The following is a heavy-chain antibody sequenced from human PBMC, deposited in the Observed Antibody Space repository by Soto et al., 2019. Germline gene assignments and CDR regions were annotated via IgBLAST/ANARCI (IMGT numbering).Heavy chain of an antibody. CDR2: IYYSGCT. Sequence: QVQLQESGPGLVKPSQTLSLTCTVSGGSISSGDYYWSWIRQPPGKGLEWIGYIYYSGCTYYSPSLKSRVXXXVHXSKSQFSLKLSSVTAADTAVYYRAIYVGTSVYFAYWGQGTLVTVSA. CDR3: AIYVGTSVYFAY. V-gene: IGHV4-30-4*01. J-gene: IGHJ4*02. D-gene: IGHD3-16*01. CDR1: GGSISSGDYY.